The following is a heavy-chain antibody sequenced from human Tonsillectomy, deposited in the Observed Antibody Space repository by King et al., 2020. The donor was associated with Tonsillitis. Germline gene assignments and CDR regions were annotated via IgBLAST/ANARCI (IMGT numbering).Heavy chain of an antibody. V-gene: IGHV3-9*01. J-gene: IGHJ4*02. CDR1: GVTFDDYA. Sequence: VQLVQSGGGLVQPGRSLRLSCGASGVTFDDYAMHWVLQAPGKGLEGISGITWSSGLIGYADSVKCLFIISRDNAKNSLYLQMNSMRDEDTALYYCARGPLNGHYVGYFDYWGQGALVTVSS. D-gene: IGHD3-10*02. CDR2: ITWSSGLI. CDR3: ARGPLNGHYVGYFDY.